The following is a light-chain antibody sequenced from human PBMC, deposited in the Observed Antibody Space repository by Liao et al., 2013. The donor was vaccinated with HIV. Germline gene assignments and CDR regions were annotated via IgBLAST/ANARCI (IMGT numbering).Light chain of an antibody. CDR3: QAWDSSVV. J-gene: IGLJ2*01. Sequence: YALTQPPSVSVAAGKTARLTCGGDDIRGKSVHWYQQQPGQAPVLVISYDSERPSGIPERFSGSNSGNTATLTISGTQAMDEADYYCQAWDSSVVFGGGTKLTVL. V-gene: IGLV3-21*01. CDR2: YDS. CDR1: DIRGKS.